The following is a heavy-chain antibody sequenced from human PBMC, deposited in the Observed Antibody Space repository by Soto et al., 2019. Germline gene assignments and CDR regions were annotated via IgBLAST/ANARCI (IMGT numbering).Heavy chain of an antibody. V-gene: IGHV6-1*01. CDR2: TYYRSKWYN. J-gene: IGHJ6*02. D-gene: IGHD3-3*01. CDR3: ARVPAHTGFFYHYYGMDV. Sequence: PTQTLSLTCAISGDSVSSNSAAWNWIRQSPSRGLEWLGRTYYRSKWYNDYAVSVKSRITINPDTSKNQFSLQLNSVTPEDTAVYYCARVPAHTGFFYHYYGMDVRGQGTTVTVSS. CDR1: GDSVSSNSAA.